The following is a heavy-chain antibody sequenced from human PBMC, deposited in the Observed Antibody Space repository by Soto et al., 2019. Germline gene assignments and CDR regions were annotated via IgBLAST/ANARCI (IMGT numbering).Heavy chain of an antibody. CDR2: IIPIFGPA. D-gene: IGHD6-13*01. Sequence: SVKVSCKASGGTFSSYAISWVRQAPGQGLEWMGGIIPIFGPANYAQKFQGRATITRDTSATTAYRGRGSLRPEDTVVYYWARVTAGRGLYFDYWGKGTRVPVSS. J-gene: IGHJ4*02. CDR3: ARVTAGRGLYFDY. CDR1: GGTFSSYA. V-gene: IGHV1-69*05.